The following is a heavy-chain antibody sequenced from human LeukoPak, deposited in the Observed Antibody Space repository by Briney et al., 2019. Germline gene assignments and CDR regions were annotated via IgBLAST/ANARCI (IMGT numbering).Heavy chain of an antibody. CDR3: ARGRRIAAAGLYYFDY. CDR2: ISSSSSYI. J-gene: IGHJ4*02. Sequence: KPGGSLRLSCAASGFTFSSYSMNWVRQAPGKGLEWVSSISSSSSYIYYADSVKGRFTISRDNAKNSLYLQMNSLGAEDTAVYYCARGRRIAAAGLYYFDYWGQGTLVTVSS. D-gene: IGHD6-13*01. V-gene: IGHV3-21*01. CDR1: GFTFSSYS.